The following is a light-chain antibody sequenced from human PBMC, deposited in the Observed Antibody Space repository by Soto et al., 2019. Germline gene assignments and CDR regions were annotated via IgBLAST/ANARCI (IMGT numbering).Light chain of an antibody. V-gene: IGLV2-14*01. CDR2: DVS. J-gene: IGLJ2*01. CDR1: SSDVGGYNY. CDR3: RSYTGSSNLGV. Sequence: QSALTQPPSVSGSPGQSITISCSGTSSDVGGYNYVSWYQQHPAKAPKLMIYDVSNRPSGVSNRFSGSKSGNTASLTISGLQAEDEADYYCRSYTGSSNLGVFGGGTKLTVL.